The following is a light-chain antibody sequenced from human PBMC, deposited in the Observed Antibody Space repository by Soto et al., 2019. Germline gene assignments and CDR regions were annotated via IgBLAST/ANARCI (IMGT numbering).Light chain of an antibody. V-gene: IGKV3-20*01. CDR2: GAS. CDR1: RSVNNNY. CDR3: HQHGGSPET. Sequence: EIVLTQSPATLSLSPGERGTLSCRASRSVNNNYVAWYQQKPGQAPRLLIFGASSRATGIPDRFIGSGSGTEFILTISRLEPDDFAIYHCHQHGGSPETFGQGTKVDIK. J-gene: IGKJ1*01.